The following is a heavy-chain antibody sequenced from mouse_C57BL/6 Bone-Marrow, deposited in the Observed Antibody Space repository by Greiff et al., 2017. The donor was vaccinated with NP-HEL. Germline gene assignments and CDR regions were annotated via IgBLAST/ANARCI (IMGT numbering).Heavy chain of an antibody. Sequence: EVKLVESGPELVKPGASVKISCKASGYSFTGYYMHWVKQSHGNILDWIGYIYPYNGVSSYNQKFKGKATLTVDKSSSTAYMELRSLTSEDSAVYYCARKEDDYDDGAMDYWGQGTSVTVSS. CDR1: GYSFTGYY. V-gene: IGHV1-31*01. CDR3: ARKEDDYDDGAMDY. CDR2: IYPYNGVS. J-gene: IGHJ4*01. D-gene: IGHD2-4*01.